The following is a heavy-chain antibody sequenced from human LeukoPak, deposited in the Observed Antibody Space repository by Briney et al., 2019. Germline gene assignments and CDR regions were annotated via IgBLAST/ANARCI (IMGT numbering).Heavy chain of an antibody. V-gene: IGHV3-30*18. CDR2: ISYDGSNK. J-gene: IGHJ6*02. Sequence: PGGSLRLSCAASGFTFSSYGMHWVRQAPGKGLEWVAVISYDGSNKYYADSVKGRFTISRDNSKNTLYLQMNSLRAEDTAVYYCAKDRDGYDFWGGHYKVDVWGQGTTVTVSS. CDR3: AKDRDGYDFWGGHYKVDV. CDR1: GFTFSSYG. D-gene: IGHD3-3*01.